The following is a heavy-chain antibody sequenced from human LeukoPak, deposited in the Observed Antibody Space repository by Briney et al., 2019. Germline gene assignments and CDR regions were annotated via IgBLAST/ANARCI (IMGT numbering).Heavy chain of an antibody. Sequence: ASVKVSCKASGYTFTSYAMHWVRQAPGQRLEWMGWINAGNGNTKYSQKFQGRVTITRDTSASTAYMELSSLRSEDTAVYYCARAPSIAAAPAYYFDYWGQGTLVTVSS. V-gene: IGHV1-3*01. CDR3: ARAPSIAAAPAYYFDY. D-gene: IGHD6-6*01. CDR1: GYTFTSYA. J-gene: IGHJ4*02. CDR2: INAGNGNT.